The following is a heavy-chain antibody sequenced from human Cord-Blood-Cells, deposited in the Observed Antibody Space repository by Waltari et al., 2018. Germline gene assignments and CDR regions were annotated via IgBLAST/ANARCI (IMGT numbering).Heavy chain of an antibody. V-gene: IGHV3-15*01. J-gene: IGHJ4*02. CDR2: IKSKTDGGTT. D-gene: IGHD3-10*01. Sequence: EVQLVESGGGLVKPGGSLRLSWAASGFTFSNAWMSWVRQATGKGLEWVGRIKSKTDGGTTDYAAPVKGRFTISRDDSKNTLYLQMNSLKTEDTAVYYCTTDLDTMVRGVDYWGQGTLVTVSS. CDR3: TTDLDTMVRGVDY. CDR1: GFTFSNAW.